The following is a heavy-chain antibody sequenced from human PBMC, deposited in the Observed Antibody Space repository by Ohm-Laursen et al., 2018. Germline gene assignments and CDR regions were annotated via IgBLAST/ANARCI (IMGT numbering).Heavy chain of an antibody. D-gene: IGHD3-10*01. Sequence: GSLRLSCAASGFTFSTSGMHWVRQAPGKGLEWVANIKQDGSEKYYVDSVKGRFTISRDNAKNSLYLQMNSLRSEDTAVYYCVRDFDPEVRGVIYYYYYGMDVWGQGTTVTVSS. CDR2: IKQDGSEK. CDR1: GFTFSTSG. J-gene: IGHJ6*02. V-gene: IGHV3-7*03. CDR3: VRDFDPEVRGVIYYYYYGMDV.